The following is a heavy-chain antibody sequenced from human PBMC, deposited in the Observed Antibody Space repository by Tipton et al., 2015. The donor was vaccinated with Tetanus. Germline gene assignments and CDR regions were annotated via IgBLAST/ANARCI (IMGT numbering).Heavy chain of an antibody. CDR2: IYYSGST. J-gene: IGHJ5*02. V-gene: IGHV4-31*03. CDR3: ARGSILGSPRGNWFDP. D-gene: IGHD3-3*02. CDR1: GGSISSGGYY. Sequence: TLSLTCTVSGGSISSGGYYWSWIRQHPGKGLEWIGYIYYSGSTYYNPSLKSRVTISVDTSKNQFSLKLSSVTAADTAVYYCARGSILGSPRGNWFDPWGQGTLVTVSS.